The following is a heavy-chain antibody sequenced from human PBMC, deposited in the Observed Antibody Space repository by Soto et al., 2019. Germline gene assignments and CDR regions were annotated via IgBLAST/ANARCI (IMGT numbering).Heavy chain of an antibody. CDR3: ASSYGSGYRAFDY. D-gene: IGHD3-10*01. V-gene: IGHV1-69*02. Sequence: QVQLVQSGAEVKKPGSSVKVSCKASGDTFSFYSINWVRQAPGLGLEWMGRINPILRMSNYAQRFQGRVTMSADKSTSTAYMELSSLRSEDTARYYCASSYGSGYRAFDYWGQGALVTVS. CDR1: GDTFSFYS. J-gene: IGHJ4*02. CDR2: INPILRMS.